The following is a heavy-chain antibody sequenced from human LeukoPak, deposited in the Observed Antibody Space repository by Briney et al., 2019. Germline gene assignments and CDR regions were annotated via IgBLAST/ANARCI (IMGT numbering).Heavy chain of an antibody. CDR3: ARSYYDPWYMDV. CDR2: IIPIFGTA. Sequence: SVKVSCKASGGTFSSYAISWVRQAPGQGLEWMGGIIPIFGTANYAQKFQGRVTITTDESTSTAYMELSSLRSEDTAVYYCARSYYDPWYMDVWGKGTTVTVSS. CDR1: GGTFSSYA. D-gene: IGHD3-22*01. J-gene: IGHJ6*03. V-gene: IGHV1-69*05.